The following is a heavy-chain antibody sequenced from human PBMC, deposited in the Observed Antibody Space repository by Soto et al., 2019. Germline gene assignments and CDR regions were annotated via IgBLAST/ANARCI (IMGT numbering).Heavy chain of an antibody. CDR3: ARAGFSGGSCYSIARWFDP. V-gene: IGHV4-31*03. D-gene: IGHD2-15*01. CDR2: IYYSGST. CDR1: GGSISSGGYY. J-gene: IGHJ5*02. Sequence: QVQLQESGPGLVKPSQTLSLTCTVSGGSISSGGYYWSWIRQHPGKGLEWIGNIYYSGSTYYNPSLRRRVTIPVDPSKHQFSLTLSSVTAADTAVYYCARAGFSGGSCYSIARWFDPWGQGTLVTVSS.